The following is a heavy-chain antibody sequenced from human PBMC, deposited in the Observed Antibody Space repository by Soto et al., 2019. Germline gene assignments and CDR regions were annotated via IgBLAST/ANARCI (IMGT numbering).Heavy chain of an antibody. J-gene: IGHJ4*02. V-gene: IGHV4-38-2*01. CDR1: GYSISSGYY. D-gene: IGHD1-26*01. Sequence: SETLSLTCAVSGYSISSGYYWGWIRQLPGKGLEWIGSIYESGRTYYNPSLKSRVTVSVDTSKDLFSLKLSFVTAADTAVYYCARNGGSLKPGFDYWGQGTLVTVSS. CDR3: ARNGGSLKPGFDY. CDR2: IYESGRT.